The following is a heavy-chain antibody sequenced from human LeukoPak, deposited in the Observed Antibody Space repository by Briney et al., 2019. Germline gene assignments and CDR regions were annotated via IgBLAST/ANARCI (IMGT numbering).Heavy chain of an antibody. CDR2: IYPGDSDT. Sequence: GGSLKISCKGSGYSFTSYWIGWVRQMPGKGLEWMGIIYPGDSDTRYSPSFQGQVTISADKSISTAYLQWSSLKASDTAMYYCARLPWYYGSGSYGPFDYWGQGTLVTVSS. CDR1: GYSFTSYW. V-gene: IGHV5-51*01. CDR3: ARLPWYYGSGSYGPFDY. D-gene: IGHD3-10*01. J-gene: IGHJ4*02.